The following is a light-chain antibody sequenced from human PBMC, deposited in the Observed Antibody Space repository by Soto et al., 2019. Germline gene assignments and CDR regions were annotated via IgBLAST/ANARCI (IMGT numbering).Light chain of an antibody. CDR1: SSDVGAFDS. V-gene: IGLV2-8*02. J-gene: IGLJ1*01. Sequence: QSALTQPPSASRSLGQSVTISCTGSSSDVGAFDSVSWYQQHPHKAPQIIIYEVSKRPSGVPDRFSGSKSGNTASLTVSGLQADDEADYFCSSYAGRNNYVFGTGTKLTVL. CDR3: SSYAGRNNYV. CDR2: EVS.